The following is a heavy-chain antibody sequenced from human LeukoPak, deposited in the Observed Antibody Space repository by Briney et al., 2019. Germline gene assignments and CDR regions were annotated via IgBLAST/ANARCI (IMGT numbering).Heavy chain of an antibody. V-gene: IGHV3-23*01. CDR3: AKTTTTTFDY. CDR1: GFTFSTYT. J-gene: IGHJ4*02. Sequence: GGSLRLSCAASGFTFSTYTMAWVRQAPGGGLEWVSGISDNGGRTYYADSVKGRFAISRDDSKSTLYLQMNSLRAEDTAVYYCAKTTTTTFDYWGQGTLVTVSS. CDR2: ISDNGGRT. D-gene: IGHD1-1*01.